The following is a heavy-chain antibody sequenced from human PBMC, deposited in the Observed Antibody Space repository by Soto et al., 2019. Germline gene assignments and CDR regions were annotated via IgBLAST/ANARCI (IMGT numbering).Heavy chain of an antibody. Sequence: EVQLVESGGGLVQPGGSLRLSCAASGFTVGNNYMAWVRQAPGKGLEWVSVIYSGGGTIYADSVKGRFTISRDNSKNTLYLQMNSLRADDTAVYYCARSSKDYCDFGWGQGTLVTVSS. D-gene: IGHD4-17*01. J-gene: IGHJ4*02. CDR3: ARSSKDYCDFG. V-gene: IGHV3-66*01. CDR1: GFTVGNNY. CDR2: IYSGGGT.